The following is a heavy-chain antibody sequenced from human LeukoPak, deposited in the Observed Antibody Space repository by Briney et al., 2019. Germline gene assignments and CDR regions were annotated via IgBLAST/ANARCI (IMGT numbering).Heavy chain of an antibody. D-gene: IGHD6-19*01. J-gene: IGHJ4*02. Sequence: GGSLRLSCAASGFTFSDYYMSWIRQAPGKGLEWVSYISSSSSYTNYADSVKGRFTISRDNAKNSLYLQMNSLRAEDTAVYYCARFSSGWPKDYWGQGTLVTVSS. CDR1: GFTFSDYY. V-gene: IGHV3-11*03. CDR3: ARFSSGWPKDY. CDR2: ISSSSSYT.